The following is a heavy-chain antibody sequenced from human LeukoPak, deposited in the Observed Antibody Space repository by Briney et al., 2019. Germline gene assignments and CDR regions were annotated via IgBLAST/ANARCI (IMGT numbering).Heavy chain of an antibody. CDR1: GYTFTSYD. D-gene: IGHD2-2*01. V-gene: IGHV1-8*01. CDR2: MNPNSGNR. J-gene: IGHJ3*02. CDR3: ARAVLPYYALPRGDVFDI. Sequence: GASLKLSCTASGYTFTSYDINWVRQATGQGLEWMGWMNPNSGNRDYAHSLQGRVTMTMNTSKDTAYMELSSLRSEDTAVYYCARAVLPYYALPRGDVFDIWGQGTMVSVSS.